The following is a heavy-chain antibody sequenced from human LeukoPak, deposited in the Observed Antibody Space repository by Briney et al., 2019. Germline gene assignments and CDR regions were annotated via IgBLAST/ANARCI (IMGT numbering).Heavy chain of an antibody. D-gene: IGHD1-1*01. Sequence: GGSLRLSCAASGSTFSTYEMNWVRQAPGKGLEWVSYISSGGSTIYYADSVKGRFTISRDDAKNSLYLQMNSLRAEDTAVYYCARRPGTLPLDYWGQGTLVTVSS. CDR2: ISSGGSTI. CDR3: ARRPGTLPLDY. V-gene: IGHV3-48*03. J-gene: IGHJ4*02. CDR1: GSTFSTYE.